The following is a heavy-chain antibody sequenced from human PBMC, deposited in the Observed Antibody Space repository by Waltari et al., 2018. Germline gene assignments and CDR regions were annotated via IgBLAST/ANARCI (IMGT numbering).Heavy chain of an antibody. J-gene: IGHJ4*02. CDR2: INHSGST. CDR3: VRGSSSGWGDY. CDR1: GGSFSGYY. D-gene: IGHD6-19*01. Sequence: QVQLQQWGAGLLKPSETLSLTCAVYGGSFSGYYWSWIRQPPGKGLEWIGEINHSGSTNYTPSLKSRVTISVDTSKNQFSLKLSSVTAADTAVYYCVRGSSSGWGDYWGQGTLVTVSS. V-gene: IGHV4-34*01.